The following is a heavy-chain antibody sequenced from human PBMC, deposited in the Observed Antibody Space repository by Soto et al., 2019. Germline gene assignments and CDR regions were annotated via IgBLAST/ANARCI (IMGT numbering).Heavy chain of an antibody. J-gene: IGHJ4*02. CDR1: GFTFSSYS. CDR2: ISSSSSYI. V-gene: IGHV3-21*01. CDR3: ARDQGVVVVVAAYFDY. Sequence: EVQLVESGGGLVKPGGSLRLSCAASGFTFSSYSMNWVRQAPGKGLEWVSSISSSSSYIYYADSVKGRFTISRDNAKNSPDLQMDRPRGGENGGDYCARDQGVVVVVAAYFDYWGQGTLVTVSS. D-gene: IGHD2-15*01.